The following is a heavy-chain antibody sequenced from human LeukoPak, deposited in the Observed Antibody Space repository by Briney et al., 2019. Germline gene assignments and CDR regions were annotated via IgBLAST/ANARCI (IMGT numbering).Heavy chain of an antibody. D-gene: IGHD4-17*01. CDR1: GYTFTSYG. J-gene: IGHJ6*03. Sequence: ASVKVSCKASGYTFTSYGISWVRQAPGQALEWMGWISAYNGNTSYAQKLQGRVTMTTDTSTSTAYMELRSLRSDDTAVYYCARAPYGDYSYYYYMDVWGKGTTVTVSS. V-gene: IGHV1-18*01. CDR2: ISAYNGNT. CDR3: ARAPYGDYSYYYYMDV.